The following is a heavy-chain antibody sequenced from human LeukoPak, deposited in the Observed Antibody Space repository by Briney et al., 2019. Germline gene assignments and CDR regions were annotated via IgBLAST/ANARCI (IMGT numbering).Heavy chain of an antibody. V-gene: IGHV4-39*02. Sequence: SETLSLTCTVSGGSISSSSYYWGWIRQPPGKGLEWIGSIYYSGSTYYNPSLKSRVTISVDTSKNQFSLKLSSVTAPDTAVYYCAREGGPYRPLDYSGQGTLVTVSS. J-gene: IGHJ4*02. CDR3: AREGGPYRPLDY. CDR2: IYYSGST. CDR1: GGSISSSSYY.